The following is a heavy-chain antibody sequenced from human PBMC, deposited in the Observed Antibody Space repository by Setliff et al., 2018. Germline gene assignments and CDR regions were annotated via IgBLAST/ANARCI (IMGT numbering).Heavy chain of an antibody. D-gene: IGHD3-22*01. CDR2: ISSYNGNT. J-gene: IGHJ4*02. Sequence: ASVKVSCKASGYSFQRYGINWLRQAPGQGLEWLGWISSYNGNTKYAQTVQDRIRVTTDTSTSTSYMELRSLRSDDTAVYYCARINFYVSSGYYYAPDFWGQGTLVTVSS. V-gene: IGHV1-18*04. CDR3: ARINFYVSSGYYYAPDF. CDR1: GYSFQRYG.